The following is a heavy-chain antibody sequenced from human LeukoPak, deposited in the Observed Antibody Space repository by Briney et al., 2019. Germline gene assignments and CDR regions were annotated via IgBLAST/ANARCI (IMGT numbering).Heavy chain of an antibody. CDR1: GYTFTGYY. Sequence: ASVKVSCKASGYTFTGYYMHWVRQAPGQGLEWMGIINPSGGSTSYAQKFQGRVTMTRDTSTSTVYMELSSLRSEDTAVYYCAREGYCSSTSCYNDAFDIWGQGTMVTVSS. CDR3: AREGYCSSTSCYNDAFDI. CDR2: INPSGGST. D-gene: IGHD2-2*02. J-gene: IGHJ3*02. V-gene: IGHV1-46*01.